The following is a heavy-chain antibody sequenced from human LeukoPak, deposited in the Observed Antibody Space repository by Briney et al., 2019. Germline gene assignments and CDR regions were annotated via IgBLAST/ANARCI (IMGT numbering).Heavy chain of an antibody. CDR1: GGTFSSYA. J-gene: IGHJ1*01. CDR2: IIPILGTA. CDR3: ASQVNSVVAAFEYFQH. Sequence: SVKVSCKASGGTFSSYAISWVRQAPGQGLEWMGGIIPILGTANYAQKFQGRVTITADESTSTAYMELSSLRSEDTAVYYCASQVNSVVAAFEYFQHWGQGTLVTVSS. D-gene: IGHD2-15*01. V-gene: IGHV1-69*13.